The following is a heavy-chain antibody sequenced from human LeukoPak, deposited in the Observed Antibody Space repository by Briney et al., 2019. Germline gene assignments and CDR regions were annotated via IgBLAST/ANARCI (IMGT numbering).Heavy chain of an antibody. V-gene: IGHV3-9*01. D-gene: IGHD2-15*01. CDR1: GFTFDDYA. CDR3: ARRSYSGLDY. J-gene: IGHJ4*02. Sequence: GRSLRLSCAASGFTFDDYAMHWVRQAPGKGLEWVSGISWNSGSIGYADSVKGRFTISRDNANNSLYLQMNSLRAEDTAVYYCARRSYSGLDYWGQGTLVTVSS. CDR2: ISWNSGSI.